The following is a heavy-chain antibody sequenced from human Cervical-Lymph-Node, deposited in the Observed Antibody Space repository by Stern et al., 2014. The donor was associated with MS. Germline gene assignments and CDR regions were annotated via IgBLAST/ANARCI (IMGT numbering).Heavy chain of an antibody. CDR2: IIPILGVI. CDR3: AKEVAAAGPLDS. Sequence: QVQLGQSGAEVKKPGSSVKVSCKASGGTFTSYTVSWVRQAPGQGLEWMGRIIPILGVINYAQKFQGRVTISADKSTTTAYMELSSLRSEYTAVYYCAKEVAAAGPLDSWGQGSLVTVSS. V-gene: IGHV1-69*09. D-gene: IGHD6-13*01. CDR1: GGTFTSYT. J-gene: IGHJ4*02.